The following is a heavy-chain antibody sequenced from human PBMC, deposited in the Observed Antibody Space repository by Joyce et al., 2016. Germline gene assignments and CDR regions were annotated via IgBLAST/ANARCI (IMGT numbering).Heavy chain of an antibody. D-gene: IGHD6-13*01. J-gene: IGHJ1*01. CDR1: GDSIDSPNYF. V-gene: IGHV4-39*01. Sequence: QLQLQESGPGLVKPSETLSLFCSVSGDSIDSPNYFWGWVRQPPGKGLEWVGTISGTTDYNPSLESRVTISVDTSKNQLSLNVSAVTAADTAVYFCASIASSGPEYFQHWGQGTLVIVSS. CDR2: ISGTT. CDR3: ASIASSGPEYFQH.